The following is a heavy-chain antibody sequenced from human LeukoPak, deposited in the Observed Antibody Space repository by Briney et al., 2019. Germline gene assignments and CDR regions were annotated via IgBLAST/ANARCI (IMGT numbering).Heavy chain of an antibody. D-gene: IGHD1-26*01. V-gene: IGHV1-24*01. J-gene: IGHJ6*02. CDR3: ATSQELPDYYYGMDV. CDR2: FDPEDGET. Sequence: ASVKVSCKVSGYALTELSMHWVRQAPGKGLEWMGGFDPEDGETIYAQKFRGRVTMTEDTSTDTAYMELSSLRSGDTAVYCCATSQELPDYYYGMDVWGQGTTVTVSS. CDR1: GYALTELS.